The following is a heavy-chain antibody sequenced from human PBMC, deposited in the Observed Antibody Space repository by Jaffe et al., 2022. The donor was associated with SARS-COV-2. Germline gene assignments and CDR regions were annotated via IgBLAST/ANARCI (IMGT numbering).Heavy chain of an antibody. D-gene: IGHD1-26*01. V-gene: IGHV3-7*01. CDR1: GFTFSSYW. CDR2: IKQDGSEK. Sequence: EVQLVESGGGLVQPGGSLRLSCAASGFTFSSYWMSWVRQAPGKGLEWVANIKQDGSEKYYVDSVKGRFTISRDNAKNSLYLQMNSLRAEDTAVYYCAREGDSGSYYRLDYFDYWGQGTLVTVSS. J-gene: IGHJ4*02. CDR3: AREGDSGSYYRLDYFDY.